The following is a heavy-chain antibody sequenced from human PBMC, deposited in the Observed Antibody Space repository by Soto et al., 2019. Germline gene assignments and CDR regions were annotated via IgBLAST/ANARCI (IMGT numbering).Heavy chain of an antibody. V-gene: IGHV4-34*01. Sequence: SETLSLTCAVDGGSFSGYYWSWIRQPPGKGLEWIGEINHSGSTNYNPSLKSRVTISVHTSKNQFSLKLSSVTAADTAVYYCARGLRARYYYDSSGYYYPSRFDYWGQGTLVTVSS. CDR2: INHSGST. J-gene: IGHJ4*02. CDR1: GGSFSGYY. CDR3: ARGLRARYYYDSSGYYYPSRFDY. D-gene: IGHD3-22*01.